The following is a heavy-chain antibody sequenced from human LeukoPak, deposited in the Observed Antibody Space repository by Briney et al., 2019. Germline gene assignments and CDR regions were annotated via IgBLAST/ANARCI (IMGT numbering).Heavy chain of an antibody. CDR3: ARQTYYFDSSGYYSPFDH. CDR1: GYSFTNYW. CDR2: IYSGDSQT. J-gene: IGHJ4*02. V-gene: IGHV5-51*01. Sequence: GESLKISCKGSGYSFTNYWIGWVRQMPGKSLEWMGIIYSGDSQTRYSPSFQGQVTISADKSISPAYLQWSSLKASDTAMYYCARQTYYFDSSGYYSPFDHWGQGTPVTVSS. D-gene: IGHD3-22*01.